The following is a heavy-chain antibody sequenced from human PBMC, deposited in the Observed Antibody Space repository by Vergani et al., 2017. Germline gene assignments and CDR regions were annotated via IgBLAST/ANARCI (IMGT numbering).Heavy chain of an antibody. J-gene: IGHJ4*02. V-gene: IGHV1-2*02. CDR1: GYTFTDYF. D-gene: IGHD2-2*01. Sequence: QVQLVQSGAEVKKPGASVKVSCKASGYTFTDYFMHWVRQAPGQGLEWMGWINPNSGGTNYAQKFQGRVTMTRDTSISTAYMELSNLRSDDTPVYYCARVGTSSNRDYFDYWGQGTLVTVSS. CDR2: INPNSGGT. CDR3: ARVGTSSNRDYFDY.